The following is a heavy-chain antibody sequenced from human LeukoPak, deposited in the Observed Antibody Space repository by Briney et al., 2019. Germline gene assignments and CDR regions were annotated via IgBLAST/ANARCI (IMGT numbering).Heavy chain of an antibody. D-gene: IGHD1-7*01. V-gene: IGHV5-51*01. CDR3: ARGGTRYNWFDP. CDR1: GYRFTASY. CDR2: IYPADSDT. J-gene: IGHJ5*02. Sequence: GESLKISCKGSGYRFTASYIGWVRQMPGKGLEWMGIIYPADSDTYYSPSSQGHVTTSADNSISTAYLQWRSLKASDTATYYCARGGTRYNWFDPWGQGTLVTVSS.